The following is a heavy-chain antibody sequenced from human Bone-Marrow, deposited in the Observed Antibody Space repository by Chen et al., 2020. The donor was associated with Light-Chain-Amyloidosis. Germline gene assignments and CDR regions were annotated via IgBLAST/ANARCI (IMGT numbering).Heavy chain of an antibody. J-gene: IGHJ4*02. V-gene: IGHV3-74*01. CDR3: SREFTGYDDY. CDR2: INPDGTRV. D-gene: IGHD5-12*01. CDR1: GFTFRTSW. Sequence: DVHLWESGGGLVQPGGSLSLSCAASGFTFRTSWMHWVRQAPGKGLVWVSRINPDGTRVDYADSVRGRFTISRDDAKSTVYLQMNSLRAEDTAVYYCSREFTGYDDYWGQGTLVTVSS.